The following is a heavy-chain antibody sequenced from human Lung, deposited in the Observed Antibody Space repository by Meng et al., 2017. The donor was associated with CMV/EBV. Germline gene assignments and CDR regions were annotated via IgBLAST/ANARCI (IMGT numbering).Heavy chain of an antibody. CDR3: AKYSAVGERLYYFDY. CDR1: GLTFSSYG. Sequence: LTXAASGLTFSSYGMSWVRQAPGKGLEWVSSIGATAGGTYYADSVKGRFTISRDNAKNTLYLQMNSLRAEDTAVYYCAKYSAVGERLYYFDYWGQETXVTVSS. CDR2: IGATAGGT. J-gene: IGHJ4*02. D-gene: IGHD2-21*01. V-gene: IGHV3-23*01.